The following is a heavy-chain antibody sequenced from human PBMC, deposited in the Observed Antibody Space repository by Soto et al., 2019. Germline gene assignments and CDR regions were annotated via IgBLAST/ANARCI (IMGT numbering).Heavy chain of an antibody. V-gene: IGHV1-3*01. CDR3: AREVQGVTSFDY. J-gene: IGHJ4*02. CDR1: GYASLSYG. D-gene: IGHD3-10*01. Sequence: QVQLVQSGPEMMQPGASVKVSCKASGYASLSYGMHWVRQVPGQVYEWLGWINAGVDGTMYSERFQGRVRITRDTSANTVYMKLNALTSEDTAVYYCAREVQGVTSFDYWGQGTLVIVSS. CDR2: INAGVDGT.